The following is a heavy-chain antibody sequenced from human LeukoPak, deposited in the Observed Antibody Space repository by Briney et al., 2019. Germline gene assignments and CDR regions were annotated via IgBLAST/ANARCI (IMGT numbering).Heavy chain of an antibody. J-gene: IGHJ3*02. Sequence: GGSLRLSCAASGFTVSSNYMSWVRQAPGKGLEWVSVIYSGGSTYYADSVKGRFTISRDNAKNTLYLQMNSLRAEDTAVYYCARVHSGYDFDAFDIWGQGTMVTVSS. CDR3: ARVHSGYDFDAFDI. CDR1: GFTVSSNY. CDR2: IYSGGST. V-gene: IGHV3-66*01. D-gene: IGHD5-12*01.